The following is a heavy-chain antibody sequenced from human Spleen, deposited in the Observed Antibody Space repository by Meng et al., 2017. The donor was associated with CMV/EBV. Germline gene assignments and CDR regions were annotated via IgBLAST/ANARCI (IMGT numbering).Heavy chain of an antibody. J-gene: IGHJ1*01. V-gene: IGHV1-69*05. D-gene: IGHD1-7*01. CDR2: IIPIFRTA. CDR1: GGTFTSYD. CDR3: ARVGGEGTSRHFKN. Sequence: SVKVSCKASGGTFTSYDISWVRQAPGQGLEWMGGIIPIFRTANYAQKFQGRVTITTDESTSTDYMELHSLRSEDTAVYYCARVGGEGTSRHFKNWGQGTLVTVPQ.